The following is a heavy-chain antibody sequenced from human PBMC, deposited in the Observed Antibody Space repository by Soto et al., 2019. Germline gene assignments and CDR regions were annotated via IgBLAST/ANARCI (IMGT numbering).Heavy chain of an antibody. V-gene: IGHV3-13*01. D-gene: IGHD3-3*01. CDR2: IGTAGDT. Sequence: GGSLRLSCADSGFTFSSYDVHWVRQATGKGLEWVSAIGTAGDTYYPGSVKGRFTISRENAKNSLYLQMNSLRAGDTAVYYCARSDYDFWSGYRSYGMDVWGQGTTVTVSS. CDR3: ARSDYDFWSGYRSYGMDV. CDR1: GFTFSSYD. J-gene: IGHJ6*02.